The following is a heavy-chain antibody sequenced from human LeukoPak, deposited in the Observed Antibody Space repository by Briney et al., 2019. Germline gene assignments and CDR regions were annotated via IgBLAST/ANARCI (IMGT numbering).Heavy chain of an antibody. V-gene: IGHV4-4*07. Sequence: SETLSLTCTVSGGSISSYYWSWIRQPAGKGLEWIGRIYTSGSTNYNPSLKSRVTMSVATSKNQFSLKLSSVTAADTAVFYCARDSLIAVAGTILSYYYYMDVWGKGTTVTISS. CDR1: GGSISSYY. J-gene: IGHJ6*03. D-gene: IGHD6-19*01. CDR3: ARDSLIAVAGTILSYYYYMDV. CDR2: IYTSGST.